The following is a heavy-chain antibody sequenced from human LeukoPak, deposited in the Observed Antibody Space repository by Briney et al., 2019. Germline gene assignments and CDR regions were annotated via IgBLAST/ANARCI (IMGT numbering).Heavy chain of an antibody. Sequence: PSETLSLTCTVSGGSISSSSYYWGWIRQPPGKGLEWIGSIYYSGSTYYNPSLKSRVTISVDTSKNQFSLKLSSVTAADTAVYYCAQLGYCSGGSCWDYWGQGTLVTVSS. J-gene: IGHJ4*02. CDR1: GGSISSSSYY. CDR2: IYYSGST. D-gene: IGHD2-15*01. V-gene: IGHV4-39*07. CDR3: AQLGYCSGGSCWDY.